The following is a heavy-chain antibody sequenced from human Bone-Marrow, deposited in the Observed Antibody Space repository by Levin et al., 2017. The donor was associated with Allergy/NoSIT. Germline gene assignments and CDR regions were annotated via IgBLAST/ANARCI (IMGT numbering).Heavy chain of an antibody. CDR1: GFTFSTYA. CDR2: ISANGDNT. V-gene: IGHV3-23*01. J-gene: IGHJ4*02. CDR3: AKLERFWTGYFFDY. Sequence: GESLKISCGASGFTFSTYAMTWARQAPGKGLEWVSTISANGDNTYYADSVEGRFTISRDNSKNTLYLQMNSLRAEDTAVYYCAKLERFWTGYFFDYWGQGALVTVSS. D-gene: IGHD3/OR15-3a*01.